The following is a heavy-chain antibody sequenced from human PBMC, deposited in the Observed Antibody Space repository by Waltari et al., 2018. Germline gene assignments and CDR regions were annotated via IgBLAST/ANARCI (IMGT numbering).Heavy chain of an antibody. V-gene: IGHV3-7*01. CDR2: IKQDGSAK. CDR3: ARDYDAFDI. CDR1: GFTWRGGW. J-gene: IGHJ3*02. Sequence: EVQLVESGGGLVQPGGSLRRSWAACGFTWRGGWRSGVRQAPGNGLEWVANIKQDGSAKYYVDSVKGRFTISRDNAKNSLYLQMNSLRAEDTAVYYCARDYDAFDIWGQGTMVTVSS.